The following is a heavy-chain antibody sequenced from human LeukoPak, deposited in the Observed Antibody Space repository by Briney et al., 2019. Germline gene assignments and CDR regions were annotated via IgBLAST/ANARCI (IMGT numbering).Heavy chain of an antibody. D-gene: IGHD2-2*01. J-gene: IGHJ6*03. Sequence: GASVKVSCKASGGTFSSYAISWVRQARGQGLEWMGWIIPIFGTANYAQKFQGRVTITTDESTSTAYMELSSLRSEDTAVYYCARDYCSSTSCLPDYYMDVWGKGTTVTVSS. CDR2: IIPIFGTA. V-gene: IGHV1-69*05. CDR3: ARDYCSSTSCLPDYYMDV. CDR1: GGTFSSYA.